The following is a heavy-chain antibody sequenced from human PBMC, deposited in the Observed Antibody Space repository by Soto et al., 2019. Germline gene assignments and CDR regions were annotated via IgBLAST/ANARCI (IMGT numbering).Heavy chain of an antibody. V-gene: IGHV1-18*01. CDR3: ARGYDFWSGYFKVGNYHYDMEV. CDR2: ISAHSGDT. CDR1: GYTFNNYG. D-gene: IGHD3-3*01. J-gene: IGHJ6*02. Sequence: QVQLVQSGAEVKKPGASVKVSCKASGYTFNNYGINWVRQAPGQGLEWMGWISAHSGDTNYAQKVQGRVTMTTDTTTSPASMELRSLRSDDTAVYYCARGYDFWSGYFKVGNYHYDMEVWGQGTTVTVSS.